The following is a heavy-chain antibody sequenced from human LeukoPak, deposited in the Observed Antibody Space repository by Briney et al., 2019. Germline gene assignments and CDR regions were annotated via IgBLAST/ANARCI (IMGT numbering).Heavy chain of an antibody. CDR1: GGSISSYY. J-gene: IGHJ2*01. CDR3: ARDPSYYYDSSGYSGYFDL. V-gene: IGHV4-59*01. Sequence: SETLSLTCTVSGGSISSYYWSWIRQPPGKGLEWIGYIYYSGSTNYNPSPKSRVTISVDTSKNQFSLKLSSVTAADTAVYYCARDPSYYYDSSGYSGYFDLWGRGTLVTVSS. D-gene: IGHD3-22*01. CDR2: IYYSGST.